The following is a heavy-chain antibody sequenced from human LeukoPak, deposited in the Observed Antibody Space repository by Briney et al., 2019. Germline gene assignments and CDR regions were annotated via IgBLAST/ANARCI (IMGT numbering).Heavy chain of an antibody. CDR3: ARYSYGYGEDYYYYGMDV. CDR1: GGSISSYY. J-gene: IGHJ6*02. CDR2: IYYSGST. D-gene: IGHD5-18*01. Sequence: SETLSLTCTVSGGSISSYYWSCIRQPPGKGLEWIGYIYYSGSTNYNPSLKSRVTISVDTSKNQFSLKLSSVTAADTAVYYCARYSYGYGEDYYYYGMDVWGQGTTVTVSS. V-gene: IGHV4-59*08.